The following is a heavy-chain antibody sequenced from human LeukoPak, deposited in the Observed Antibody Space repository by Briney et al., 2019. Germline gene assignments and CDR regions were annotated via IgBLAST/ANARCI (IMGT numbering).Heavy chain of an antibody. V-gene: IGHV3-64*01. Sequence: GGSLRLSCAASGFSFSSYAMHWVRQAPGKVLEYVSVISSNGGNTYYANSVKGRFNISRDNSKNTLYLQMGSLRPEDMAVYYCAREVDDAYDIWGQGTMVTVSS. CDR1: GFSFSSYA. D-gene: IGHD1-26*01. CDR3: AREVDDAYDI. J-gene: IGHJ3*02. CDR2: ISSNGGNT.